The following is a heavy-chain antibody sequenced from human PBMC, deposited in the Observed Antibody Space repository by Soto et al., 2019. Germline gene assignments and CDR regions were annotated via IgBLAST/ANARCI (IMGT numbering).Heavy chain of an antibody. D-gene: IGHD1-26*01. CDR2: IIPIFGTA. CDR3: ASDRFTTTPLGAFDI. J-gene: IGHJ3*02. Sequence: ASVKVSCKASGGTFSSYAISWVRQAPVQGLEWMGGIIPIFGTANYAQKFQGRVTITADESTSTAYMELSSLRSDDTAVYYCASDRFTTTPLGAFDIWGQGTMVTVSS. V-gene: IGHV1-69*13. CDR1: GGTFSSYA.